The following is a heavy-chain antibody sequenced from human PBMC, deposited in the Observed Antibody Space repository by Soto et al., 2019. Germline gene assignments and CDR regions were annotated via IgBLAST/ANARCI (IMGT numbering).Heavy chain of an antibody. D-gene: IGHD6-19*01. V-gene: IGHV1-8*01. Sequence: ASVKVSCKASGYTFTSYDINWVRQATGQGLEWMGWMSPNSGNTGYAQKFQGRVTMTRNTSISTAYMELSSLRSEDTAVYYCARDSSGWYENRFDYWGQGTLVTVSS. CDR3: ARDSSGWYENRFDY. CDR1: GYTFTSYD. J-gene: IGHJ4*02. CDR2: MSPNSGNT.